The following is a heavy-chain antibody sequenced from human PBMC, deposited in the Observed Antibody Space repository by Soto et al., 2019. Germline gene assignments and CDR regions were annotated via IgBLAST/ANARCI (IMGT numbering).Heavy chain of an antibody. CDR2: IYWNGDL. CDR1: GFTLTTNGVG. J-gene: IGHJ3*02. Sequence: QITLKESGPTLVKPRETLTLTCTFSGFTLTTNGVGVGWIRQPPGKALEWLALIYWNGDLRYSPSLNNRLTITKDTSKSQVVLTMTDMDPVDTATYYCAHRRVAARPDAFGIWGQGAMVSVSS. V-gene: IGHV2-5*01. CDR3: AHRRVAARPDAFGI. D-gene: IGHD6-6*01.